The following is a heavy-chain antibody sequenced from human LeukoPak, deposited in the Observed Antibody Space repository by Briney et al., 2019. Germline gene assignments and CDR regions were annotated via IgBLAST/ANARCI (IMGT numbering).Heavy chain of an antibody. D-gene: IGHD6-13*01. V-gene: IGHV1-2*02. CDR1: GYTFTGYY. CDR2: INPNSGGT. CDR3: ARPLVRGSPYYFDY. J-gene: IGHJ4*02. Sequence: ASVKVSCKASGYTFTGYYMHWVRQAPGQGLEWMGWINPNSGGTNYAQKFQGRVTMTRDTSISTAYMELSRLRSDDTAVYYCARPLVRGSPYYFDYWGQGTLVTVSS.